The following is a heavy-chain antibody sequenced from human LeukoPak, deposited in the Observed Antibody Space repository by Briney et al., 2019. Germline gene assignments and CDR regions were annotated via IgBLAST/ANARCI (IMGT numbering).Heavy chain of an antibody. D-gene: IGHD3-10*01. J-gene: IGHJ5*02. CDR3: ARDFYYGSGSYSPS. V-gene: IGHV3-48*04. CDR2: ISSSSRTI. Sequence: GGSLRLSCAASGFTFSSYSMNWVRQAPGKGLEWVSYISSSSRTIYYADSVKGRFTISRDNAKNSLYLQMNSLRAEDTAVYYCARDFYYGSGSYSPSWGQGTLVTVSS. CDR1: GFTFSSYS.